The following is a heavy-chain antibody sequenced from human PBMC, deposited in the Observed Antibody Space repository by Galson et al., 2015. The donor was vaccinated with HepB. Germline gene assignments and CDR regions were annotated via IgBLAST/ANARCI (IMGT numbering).Heavy chain of an antibody. Sequence: SLRLSCAASGFTFNSAWMSWVRQAPGKGLEWVGRIKSKTDGGTIEYAAPVKGRFTISRDDSKNTLYLEMNSLETEDTAVYYCTTMGGSSIGYWGQGTLVTVSS. CDR2: IKSKTDGGTI. V-gene: IGHV3-15*01. CDR3: TTMGGSSIGY. J-gene: IGHJ4*02. CDR1: GFTFNSAW. D-gene: IGHD1-26*01.